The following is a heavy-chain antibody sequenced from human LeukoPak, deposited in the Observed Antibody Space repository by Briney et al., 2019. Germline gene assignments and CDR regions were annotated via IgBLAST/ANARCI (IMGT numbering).Heavy chain of an antibody. CDR1: GGSISSSSYY. CDR3: ARIRGFGADYYYYYMDV. V-gene: IGHV4-39*07. Sequence: PSETLSLTCTVSGGSISSSSYYWSWVRQPPGKGLEWIAEIHHSGSTNYKPSLKSRVTISVDKSKNQFSLRLTSVTAADTAVYYCARIRGFGADYYYYYMDVWGKGTTVTVSS. J-gene: IGHJ6*03. CDR2: IHHSGST. D-gene: IGHD3-10*01.